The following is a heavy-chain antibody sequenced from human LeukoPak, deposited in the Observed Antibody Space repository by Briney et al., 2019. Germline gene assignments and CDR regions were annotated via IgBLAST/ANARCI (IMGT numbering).Heavy chain of an antibody. Sequence: SETLSLTCAVYGGSFSGYYWSWIRQPPGKGLEWIGEINHSGSTNYNPSLKSRVTISVDRSKNQFSLKLSSVTAADTAVYYCARGTDDYDILTGYYNGKYFDYWGQGTLVTVSS. CDR2: INHSGST. CDR1: GGSFSGYY. V-gene: IGHV4-34*01. CDR3: ARGTDDYDILTGYYNGKYFDY. D-gene: IGHD3-9*01. J-gene: IGHJ4*02.